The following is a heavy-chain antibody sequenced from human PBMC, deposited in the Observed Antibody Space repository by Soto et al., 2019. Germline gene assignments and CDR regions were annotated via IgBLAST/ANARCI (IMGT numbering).Heavy chain of an antibody. D-gene: IGHD3-22*01. CDR2: IIPMLDSA. CDR1: GGTFDNYA. J-gene: IGHJ6*02. V-gene: IGHV1-69*12. CDR3: VWMYHYDSGVNTDFYYGLDV. Sequence: QVQRVQSGAEVKKPGSSVKVSCKASGGTFDNYAITWVRQAPGQGLEWMAGIIPMLDSANYAEKFQDRVTITADESTSTASMAVSVLRCVDTAAYYSVWMYHYDSGVNTDFYYGLDVWGQGTTVTVSS.